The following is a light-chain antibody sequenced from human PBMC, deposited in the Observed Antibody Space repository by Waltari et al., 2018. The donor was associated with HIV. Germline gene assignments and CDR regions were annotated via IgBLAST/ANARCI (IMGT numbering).Light chain of an antibody. V-gene: IGKV3-15*01. J-gene: IGKJ1*01. CDR3: QQYYDWPRT. CDR2: GAS. CDR1: HSVSTN. Sequence: EIVLTQSPATLSVSPGERATLSCRASHSVSTNLAWYQQKHVQAPRLLIHGASTRAPGVAARFSGRASGTAFTLTISSLQSEDVALYYCQQYYDWPRTFGQGTKVE.